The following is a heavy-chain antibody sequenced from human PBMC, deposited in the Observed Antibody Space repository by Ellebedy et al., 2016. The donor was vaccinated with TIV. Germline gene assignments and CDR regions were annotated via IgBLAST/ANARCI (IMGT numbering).Heavy chain of an antibody. Sequence: GGSLRLPXAASGITFSRYWMHWVRQVPGKGLVWVSRIDNDGTRTDYADSVKGRFTISRDNAKSTLYLQMNSLRAEDSALYYCASGMVVSMTGTSDYWGQGTLVTVSS. D-gene: IGHD2-8*02. CDR2: IDNDGTRT. V-gene: IGHV3-74*01. CDR3: ASGMVVSMTGTSDY. J-gene: IGHJ4*02. CDR1: GITFSRYW.